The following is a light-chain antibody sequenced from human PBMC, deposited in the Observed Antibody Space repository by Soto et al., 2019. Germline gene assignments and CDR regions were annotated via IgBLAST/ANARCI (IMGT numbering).Light chain of an antibody. V-gene: IGKV1-17*01. Sequence: DIQMIQSPSSLSASVGDRVTITCRASQGIRNDLDWYQQKPGKAPKRLIYGRFSLQSGVPSRFSGSGSGTEFTLTISSLQPEDFAAYYCLQLYSYPCTFGQGTKVEIK. CDR2: GRF. J-gene: IGKJ1*01. CDR3: LQLYSYPCT. CDR1: QGIRND.